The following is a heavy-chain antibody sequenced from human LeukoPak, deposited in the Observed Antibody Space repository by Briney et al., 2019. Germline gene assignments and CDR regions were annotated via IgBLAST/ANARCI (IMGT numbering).Heavy chain of an antibody. Sequence: GGSLRLSCAVSGFTFTNYWMSWVRQAPGKGLEWVSVTYSGGRTYYADSVKGRFTISRDNSKNTLYLQMNSLRAEDTAVYYCARVYYGSGSLYYYYYYMDVWGKGTTVTISS. CDR1: GFTFTNYW. J-gene: IGHJ6*03. V-gene: IGHV3-53*01. CDR2: TYSGGRT. CDR3: ARVYYGSGSLYYYYYYMDV. D-gene: IGHD3-10*01.